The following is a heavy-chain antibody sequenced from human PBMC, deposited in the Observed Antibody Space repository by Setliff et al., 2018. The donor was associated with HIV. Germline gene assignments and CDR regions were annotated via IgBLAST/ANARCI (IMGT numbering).Heavy chain of an antibody. D-gene: IGHD1-26*01. CDR1: GFTFSNAW. Sequence: GGSLRLSCAASGFTFSNAWMIWVRQAPGKGLEWVGRVKSKADGGTIDYAAPVKGRFTISRDDSKNTLYLQMNSLKTEDTGVYYCITQADSGANPWYWGQGTLVTVSS. CDR3: ITQADSGANPWY. J-gene: IGHJ4*02. CDR2: VKSKADGGTI. V-gene: IGHV3-15*01.